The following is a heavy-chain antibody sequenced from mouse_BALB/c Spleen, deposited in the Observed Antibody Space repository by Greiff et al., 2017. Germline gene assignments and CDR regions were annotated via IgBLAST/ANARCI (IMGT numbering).Heavy chain of an antibody. V-gene: IGHV5-6*01. CDR2: ISSGGSYT. CDR1: GFTFSSYG. D-gene: IGHD1-1*01. Sequence: EVKVVESGGDLVKPGGSLKLSCAASGFTFSSYGMSWVRQTPDKRLEWVATISSGGSYTYYPDSVKGRFTISRDNAKNTLYLQMSSLKSEDTAMYYCARHDPYYGSSSFAYWGQGTLVTVSA. CDR3: ARHDPYYGSSSFAY. J-gene: IGHJ3*01.